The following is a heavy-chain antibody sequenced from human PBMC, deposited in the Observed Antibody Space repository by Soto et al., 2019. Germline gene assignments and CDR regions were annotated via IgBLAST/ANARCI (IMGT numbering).Heavy chain of an antibody. D-gene: IGHD4-17*01. CDR3: ARDWWGDYGDAIYYYYYYMDV. Sequence: GGSLRLSCAASGFTFSSYGMHWVRQAPGKGLEWVAVIWYDGSNKYYADSVKGRFTISRDNSKNTLYLQMNSLRAEDTAVYYCARDWWGDYGDAIYYYYYYMDVWGKGTTVTVSS. J-gene: IGHJ6*03. V-gene: IGHV3-33*01. CDR2: IWYDGSNK. CDR1: GFTFSSYG.